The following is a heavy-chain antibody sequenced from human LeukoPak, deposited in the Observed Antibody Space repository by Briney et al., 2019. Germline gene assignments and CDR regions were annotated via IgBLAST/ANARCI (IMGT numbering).Heavy chain of an antibody. V-gene: IGHV4-59*08. J-gene: IGHJ4*02. Sequence: PGGSLRLSCAASGFTVSSNYMSWIRQPPGKGLEWIGYIYYSGSTNYNPSLKSRVTISVDTSKNQFSLKLSSVTAADTAVYYCARSLMRTASLEQPFDYWGQGTLVTVSS. CDR1: GFTVSSNY. CDR2: IYYSGST. D-gene: IGHD1-14*01. CDR3: ARSLMRTASLEQPFDY.